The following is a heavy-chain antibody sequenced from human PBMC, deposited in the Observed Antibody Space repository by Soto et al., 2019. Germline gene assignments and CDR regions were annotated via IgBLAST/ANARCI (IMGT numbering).Heavy chain of an antibody. CDR2: ISGSGGST. J-gene: IGHJ4*02. Sequence: GGSLRLSCAASGFTFSSYAMSWVRQAPGKGLEWVSAISGSGGSTYYADSVKGRFTISRDNSKNTLYLQMNSLRAEDTAVYYCAKAIGDCSSTSCFIYFDYWGQGTLVTVSS. D-gene: IGHD2-2*01. CDR1: GFTFSSYA. V-gene: IGHV3-23*01. CDR3: AKAIGDCSSTSCFIYFDY.